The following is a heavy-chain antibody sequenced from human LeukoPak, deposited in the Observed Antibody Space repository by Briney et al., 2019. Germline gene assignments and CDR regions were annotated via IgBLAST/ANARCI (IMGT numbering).Heavy chain of an antibody. Sequence: ASVKVSCKASGYTFTGYYMHWVRQAPGQGLEWMGWINPNSGGTNYAQKFQGRVTMTRDTSISTAYMELSRLRSDDTAVYYCAGGEAFTMIVVAKYWYFDLWGRGTLVTVSS. CDR2: INPNSGGT. V-gene: IGHV1-2*02. J-gene: IGHJ2*01. D-gene: IGHD3-22*01. CDR1: GYTFTGYY. CDR3: AGGEAFTMIVVAKYWYFDL.